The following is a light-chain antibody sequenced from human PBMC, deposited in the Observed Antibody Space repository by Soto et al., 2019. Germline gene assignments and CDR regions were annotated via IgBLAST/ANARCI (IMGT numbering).Light chain of an antibody. CDR1: ESIARH. CDR3: QQSYSTLSIT. V-gene: IGKV1-39*01. CDR2: AAS. J-gene: IGKJ5*01. Sequence: DIQMTQSPSSLSASVGDRVTITCRASESIARHLNWYQQKPGKAPKLLIYAASSLQNGVPSRFRGGGSGTDLTLTISNLHPEDFATYYCQQSYSTLSITFGPGTRLEIK.